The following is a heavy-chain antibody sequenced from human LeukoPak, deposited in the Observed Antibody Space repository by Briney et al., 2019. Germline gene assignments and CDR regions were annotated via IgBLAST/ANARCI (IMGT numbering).Heavy chain of an antibody. CDR3: ARARATMVRGVTPPGLGY. V-gene: IGHV1-2*02. CDR2: INPNSGGT. Sequence: ASVKVSCKASGYTFTGYYMHWVRQAPGQGLEWMGWINPNSGGTNYAQKFQGRVTMTRDTSISTAYMELSRLRSDDTAVYYCARARATMVRGVTPPGLGYWGQGTLVSVSS. J-gene: IGHJ4*02. D-gene: IGHD3-10*01. CDR1: GYTFTGYY.